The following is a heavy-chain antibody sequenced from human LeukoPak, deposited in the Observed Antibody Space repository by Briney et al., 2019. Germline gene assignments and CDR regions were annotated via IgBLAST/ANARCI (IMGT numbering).Heavy chain of an antibody. CDR3: AKVSLTGYKDGMDV. CDR2: ISTNGGST. D-gene: IGHD3-9*01. J-gene: IGHJ6*02. CDR1: GSTFSSHA. Sequence: GGSLRLSCAASGSTFSSHAMSWVRQAPGKGLEWVSTISTNGGSTYYADSVKGRFTISRDNSKNTLYLQMNSLRAEDTAVYYCAKVSLTGYKDGMDVWGQGTTVTVSS. V-gene: IGHV3-23*01.